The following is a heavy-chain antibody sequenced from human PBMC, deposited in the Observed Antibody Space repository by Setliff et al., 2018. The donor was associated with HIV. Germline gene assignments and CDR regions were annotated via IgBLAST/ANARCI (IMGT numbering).Heavy chain of an antibody. D-gene: IGHD3-10*01. Sequence: SETLSLTCNVSGGSIKDYYWSWIRQPPGKGLEWLGYMSFSANSNYNPSLKNRITISIDTSKNQFSLRLKSVTAADAAIYYCARGAGAFGAELDSWGQGSLVTVSS. CDR2: MSFSANS. V-gene: IGHV4-59*01. CDR3: ARGAGAFGAELDS. CDR1: GGSIKDYY. J-gene: IGHJ4*02.